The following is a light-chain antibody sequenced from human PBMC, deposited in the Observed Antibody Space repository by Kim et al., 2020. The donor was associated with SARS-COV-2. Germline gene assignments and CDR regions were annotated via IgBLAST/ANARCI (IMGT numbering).Light chain of an antibody. CDR2: GAA. CDR3: QQAYTTLPIT. CDR1: HKINSY. J-gene: IGKJ5*01. V-gene: IGKV1-39*01. Sequence: SVGYRVTLTNRASHKINSYLNWYQQKPGKAPKVLVYGAASLQSGVPSRFSGSGSGTDFTLTISSLQPEDFATYYRQQAYTTLPITFGQGTRLEIQ.